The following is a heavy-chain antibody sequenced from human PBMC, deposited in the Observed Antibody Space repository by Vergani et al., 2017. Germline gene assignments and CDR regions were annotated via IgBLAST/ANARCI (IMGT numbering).Heavy chain of an antibody. CDR2: IRNKAYGGTT. CDR1: GFSFGDYA. V-gene: IGHV3-49*04. D-gene: IGHD6-13*01. Sequence: EVQLVESGGGLVPPGRSLRLSCAASGFSFGDYAMTWVRQAPGKGLGWVAFIRNKAYGGTTEYAASVKGRFTISRDDSKRLAYLQLSGLKTEDTAVYYCATLPLQTQQQVTSWGQGTLVTVSS. J-gene: IGHJ5*02. CDR3: ATLPLQTQQQVTS.